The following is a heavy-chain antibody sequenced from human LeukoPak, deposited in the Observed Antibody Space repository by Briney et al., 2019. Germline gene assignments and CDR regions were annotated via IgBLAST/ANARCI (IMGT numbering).Heavy chain of an antibody. V-gene: IGHV5-51*01. Sequence: GESLKISCKGSGYSFTSYWIGWVRQMPGKGLEWMGIIYPGDSDTRYSPSFQGQVTISADKSISTAYLQWSSLKASDTAMYYCARSPRCSSTSCPMLNWFDPWGQGTLVTVPS. CDR2: IYPGDSDT. CDR1: GYSFTSYW. J-gene: IGHJ5*02. CDR3: ARSPRCSSTSCPMLNWFDP. D-gene: IGHD2-2*01.